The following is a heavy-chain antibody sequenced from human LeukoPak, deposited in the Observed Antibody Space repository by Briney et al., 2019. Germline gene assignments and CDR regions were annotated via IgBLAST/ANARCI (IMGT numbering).Heavy chain of an antibody. D-gene: IGHD3-10*01. V-gene: IGHV3-33*01. CDR1: GFTFSSYG. J-gene: IGHJ6*02. Sequence: GGSLRLSCAASGFTFSSYGMHWVRQAPGKGLEWVAVIWYDGSNKYYADSVKGRFTISRDNSKNTLYLQMNSLRAEDTAVHYCARVPGYYYGMDVWGQGTTVTVFS. CDR3: ARVPGYYYGMDV. CDR2: IWYDGSNK.